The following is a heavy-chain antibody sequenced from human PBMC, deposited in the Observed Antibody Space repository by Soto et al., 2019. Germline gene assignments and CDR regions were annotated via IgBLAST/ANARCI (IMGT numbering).Heavy chain of an antibody. J-gene: IGHJ3*01. CDR2: IGGRGNSA. CDR3: VREGRGSFDF. V-gene: IGHV3-23*01. Sequence: GGSMRLSCAASGFIFTNYAMNWVRQAPGKGLEWVSVIGGRGNSAYYADSVQGRFTISRDNSKNTLSLQMSSLTADDTAIYYCVREGRGSFDFWGRGTMVTVSS. D-gene: IGHD5-12*01. CDR1: GFIFTNYA.